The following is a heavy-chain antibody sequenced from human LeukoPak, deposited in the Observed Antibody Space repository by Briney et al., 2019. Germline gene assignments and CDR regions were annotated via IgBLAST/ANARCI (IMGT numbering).Heavy chain of an antibody. V-gene: IGHV3-7*01. D-gene: IGHD2-21*02. CDR1: GFTFNRCW. CDR2: INPDGRDT. J-gene: IGHJ1*01. CDR3: TSWGDTTAEYFQR. Sequence: QPGGSLRLSCVVSGFTFNRCWMNWVRQAPGEGLEWVAHINPDGRDTYYVDSVKGRFTISRDNAQNSMYLQMNSLRVEDTAVYYCTSWGDTTAEYFQRWGQGTLVTVSS.